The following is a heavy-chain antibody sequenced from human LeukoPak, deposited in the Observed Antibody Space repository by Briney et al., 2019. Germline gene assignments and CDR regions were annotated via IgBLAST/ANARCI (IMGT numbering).Heavy chain of an antibody. CDR2: IRYDGSNK. D-gene: IGHD2-15*01. J-gene: IGHJ5*02. CDR1: GFTFSSYG. CDR3: ASLIVVFHSNWFDP. Sequence: GGSLRLSCAASGFTFSSYGMHWVRQAPGKGLEWVAFIRYDGSNKYYADSVKGRFTISRDNSKNTLYLQMNSLRAEDTAVYYFASLIVVFHSNWFDPWGKGTLVTVS. V-gene: IGHV3-30*02.